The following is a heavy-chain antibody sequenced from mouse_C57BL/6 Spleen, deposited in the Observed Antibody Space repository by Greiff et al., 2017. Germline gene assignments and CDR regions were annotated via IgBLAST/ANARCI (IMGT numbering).Heavy chain of an antibody. CDR2: IWSGGST. J-gene: IGHJ4*01. CDR1: GFSLTSYG. D-gene: IGHD1-1*01. V-gene: IGHV2-2*01. Sequence: VKLVESGPGLVQPSQSLSITCTVSGFSLTSYGVHWVRQSPGTGLEWLGVIWSGGSTDYNAAFISRLSISKDNSKSQVFFKMNSLQADDTAIYYCATHYYGSSYYYAMDYWGQGTSVTVSS. CDR3: ATHYYGSSYYYAMDY.